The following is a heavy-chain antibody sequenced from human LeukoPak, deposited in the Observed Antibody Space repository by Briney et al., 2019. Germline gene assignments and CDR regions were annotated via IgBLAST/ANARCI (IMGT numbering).Heavy chain of an antibody. CDR1: GFTVSSNY. D-gene: IGHD1-26*01. J-gene: IGHJ4*02. V-gene: IGHV3-66*01. CDR2: IYSGGST. CDR3: ARIWGGSYYYFDY. Sequence: GGSLRLSCAASGFTVSSNYMSWVRQAPGKGLEWVSVIYSGGSTYYADSVKGRFTISRDNSKNTLYLQMNSLRAEDTAVYYCARIWGGSYYYFDYWGQGTLVTVSS.